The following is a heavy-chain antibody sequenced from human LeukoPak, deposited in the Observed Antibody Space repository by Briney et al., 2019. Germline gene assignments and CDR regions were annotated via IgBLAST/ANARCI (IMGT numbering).Heavy chain of an antibody. J-gene: IGHJ5*02. CDR1: GGSFSGYY. CDR3: ARDPYRTMIVVVITGWFDP. Sequence: SETLSLTCAVYGGSFSGYYWSWIRQPPGKGLEWIGEINHSGSTNYNPSLKSRVTISVDTSKNQFSLKLSSVTAADTAVYYCARDPYRTMIVVVITGWFDPWGQGTLVTVSS. CDR2: INHSGST. V-gene: IGHV4-34*01. D-gene: IGHD3-22*01.